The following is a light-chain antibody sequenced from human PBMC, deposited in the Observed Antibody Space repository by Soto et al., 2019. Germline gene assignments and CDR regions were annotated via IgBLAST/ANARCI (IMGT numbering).Light chain of an antibody. V-gene: IGLV2-8*01. J-gene: IGLJ3*02. CDR3: NSYAGTNNPVV. CDR1: SSDVGGYNY. CDR2: EVS. Sequence: QSALTQPPSASGSPGQSVTISCTGTSSDVGGYNYVSWYQQHPGKAPKLMIYEVSKRPSGVPDRFSGSKSGNTASLTVPGLQAEDEADYYCNSYAGTNNPVVFGGGTKLTVL.